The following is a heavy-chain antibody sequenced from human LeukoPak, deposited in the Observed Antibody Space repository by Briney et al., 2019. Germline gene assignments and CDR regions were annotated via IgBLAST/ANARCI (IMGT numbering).Heavy chain of an antibody. CDR1: GGTFSSYA. CDR3: ARGDDYYYHMDV. J-gene: IGHJ6*03. Sequence: GASVKVSCKASGGTFSSYAISWVRQAPGQGLEWMGGIIPIFGTANYAQKFQGRVTITADESTSTAYMELSSLRSEDTAVYYCARGDDYYYHMDVWGKGTTVTISS. CDR2: IIPIFGTA. V-gene: IGHV1-69*13.